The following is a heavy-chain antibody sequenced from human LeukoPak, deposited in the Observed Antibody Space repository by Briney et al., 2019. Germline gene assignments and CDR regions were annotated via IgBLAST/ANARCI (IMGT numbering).Heavy chain of an antibody. CDR2: IYSGGST. Sequence: GSLRLSCAASGFTVSSNYMSWVRQAPGKGLEWVSVIYSGGSTYYADSVKGRFTISRDNSKNTLYLQMNSLRAEDTAVYYCAKAGIAVASPFDYWGQGTLVTVSS. J-gene: IGHJ4*02. CDR3: AKAGIAVASPFDY. V-gene: IGHV3-66*01. CDR1: GFTVSSNY. D-gene: IGHD6-19*01.